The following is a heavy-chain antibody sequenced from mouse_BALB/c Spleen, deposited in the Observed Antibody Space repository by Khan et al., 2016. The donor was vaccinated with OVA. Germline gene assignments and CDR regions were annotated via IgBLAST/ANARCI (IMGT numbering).Heavy chain of an antibody. CDR1: GFSLTNYG. CDR2: IWSDGYP. V-gene: IGHV2-6*02. CDR3: ARNTFYYTMDY. Sequence: QVQLKESGPGLVAPSQSLSITCTVSGFSLTNYGVHWVRQPPGKGLEWLVVIWSDGYPTYNSALKSRLSISKDNSKSQVFLKMNRLQTDDTAMYYCARNTFYYTMDYWGQGTSVTVSS. J-gene: IGHJ4*01.